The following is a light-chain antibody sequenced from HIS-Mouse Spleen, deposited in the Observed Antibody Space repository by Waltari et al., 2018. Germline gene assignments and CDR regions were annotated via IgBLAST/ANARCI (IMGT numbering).Light chain of an antibody. J-gene: IGLJ2*01. CDR2: EVS. V-gene: IGLV2-14*01. CDR3: SSYTSIYVV. Sequence: QSALTQPASVSGSPGPSITISCPGTSSDVGGYNYVPWYQQHPGKAPKLMIYEVSNRPSGVSNRFSGSKSGNTASLTISGLQAEDEADYYCSSYTSIYVVFGGGTKLTVL. CDR1: SSDVGGYNY.